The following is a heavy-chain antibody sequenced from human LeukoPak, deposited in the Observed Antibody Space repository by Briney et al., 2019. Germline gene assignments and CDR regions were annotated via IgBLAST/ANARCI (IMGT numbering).Heavy chain of an antibody. CDR1: GGSISSYY. V-gene: IGHV4-59*01. CDR3: ARDYSGSHDY. Sequence: SETLSLTCTVSGGSISSYYWSWIRQPPGKGLEWIGYIYYSGSTNYNPSPKSRVTISVDTSKNQFSLKLSSVAAADTAVYYCARDYSGSHDYWGQGTLVTVSS. D-gene: IGHD1-26*01. CDR2: IYYSGST. J-gene: IGHJ4*02.